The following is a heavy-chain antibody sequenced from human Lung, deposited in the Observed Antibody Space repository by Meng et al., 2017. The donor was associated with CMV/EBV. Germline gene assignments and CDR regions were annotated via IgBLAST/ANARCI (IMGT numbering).Heavy chain of an antibody. D-gene: IGHD3-3*01. Sequence: ASVXVSXKASGYTFTDYRMHWVRQAPGQGLEWMGWISPNNGATNYAQKFQGRVTMTRDTSISTAYMELNRLTYDDTAMYYCASKMYYDFWSAYRGTEGVDPFNIWGQGTLVTVSS. CDR2: ISPNNGAT. V-gene: IGHV1-2*02. CDR3: ASKMYYDFWSAYRGTEGVDPFNI. J-gene: IGHJ3*02. CDR1: GYTFTDYR.